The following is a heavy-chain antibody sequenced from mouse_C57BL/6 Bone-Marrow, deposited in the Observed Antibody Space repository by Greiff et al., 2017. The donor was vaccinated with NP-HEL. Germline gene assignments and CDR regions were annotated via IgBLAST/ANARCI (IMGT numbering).Heavy chain of an antibody. J-gene: IGHJ2*01. D-gene: IGHD2-4*01. CDR1: GYTFTDYN. Sequence: VQLKESGPELVKPGASVKIPCKASGYTFTDYNMDWVKQSHGKSLEWIGDINPNNGGTIYNQKFKGKATLTVDKSSSTAYMELRSLTSEDTAVYYCARSVYDYDSFDYWGQGTTLTVSS. CDR3: ARSVYDYDSFDY. CDR2: INPNNGGT. V-gene: IGHV1-18*01.